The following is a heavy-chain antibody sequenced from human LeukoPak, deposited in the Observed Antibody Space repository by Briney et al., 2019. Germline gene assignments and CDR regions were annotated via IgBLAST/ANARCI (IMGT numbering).Heavy chain of an antibody. CDR1: GFTFSSYA. Sequence: PGGSLRLSCAASGFTFSSYAMHWVRQAPGKGLEYVSAISSNGGSTYYANSVKGRFTISRDNSKNTLYLQMGSLRAEDMAVYYCASRRGGPAAIRGDAFDIWGQGTMVTVSS. CDR3: ASRRGGPAAIRGDAFDI. J-gene: IGHJ3*02. D-gene: IGHD2-2*02. V-gene: IGHV3-64*01. CDR2: ISSNGGST.